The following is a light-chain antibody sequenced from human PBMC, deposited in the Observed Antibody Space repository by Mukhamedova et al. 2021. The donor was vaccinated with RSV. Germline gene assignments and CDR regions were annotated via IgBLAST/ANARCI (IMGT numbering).Light chain of an antibody. Sequence: WYQRRVHGKAPKLLIYTTSSLQSGVPSRFSGRGSGTDFTLTISSLQPEDFATYYCQQASTFPFTFGPGTKVDIK. CDR3: QQASTFPFT. V-gene: IGKV1-12*01. CDR2: TTS. J-gene: IGKJ3*01.